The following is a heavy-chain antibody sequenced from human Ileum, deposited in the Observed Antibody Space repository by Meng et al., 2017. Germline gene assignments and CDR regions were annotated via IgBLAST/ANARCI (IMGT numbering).Heavy chain of an antibody. D-gene: IGHD2/OR15-2a*01. CDR3: ASSTSGPELNY. V-gene: IGHV4-30-2*01. J-gene: IGHJ4*02. CDR1: GGSISSSAYS. CDR2: IYQVGST. Sequence: HLQLQESGSGLVTSSQILSLTRTVSGGSISSSAYSWTWIRQPPGKGLERIGYIYQVGSTNYNPSLKSRVTIFVDTSKNQFSLKLTSVTAADTAVYYCASSTSGPELNYWGQGTLVTVSS.